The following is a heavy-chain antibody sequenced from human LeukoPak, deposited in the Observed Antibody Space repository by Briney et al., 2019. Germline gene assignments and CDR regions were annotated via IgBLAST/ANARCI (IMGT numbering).Heavy chain of an antibody. V-gene: IGHV3-30*02. J-gene: IGHJ3*02. CDR2: IRYDGSNK. D-gene: IGHD4-23*01. CDR1: GFTFSSYG. Sequence: GGSLRLSCAASGFTFSSYGMHWVRQAPGKGLEWVAFIRYDGSNKYYADSVKGRFTISRDNFKNTLYLQMNSLRAEDTAVYYCAKPIRPVGGPDAFDIWGQGTMVTVSS. CDR3: AKPIRPVGGPDAFDI.